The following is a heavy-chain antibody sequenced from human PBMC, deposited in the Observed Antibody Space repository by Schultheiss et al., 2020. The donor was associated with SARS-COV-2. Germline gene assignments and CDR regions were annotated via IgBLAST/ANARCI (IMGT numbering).Heavy chain of an antibody. CDR1: GGSFSGYY. Sequence: SETLSLTCAVYGGSFSGYYWSWVRQPPGKGLEWIGEIYHSGSTNYNPSLKSRVTISVDTSKNQFSLKLSSVTAADTAVYYCARDDYGVQGWIIDLWGRGTLVTVSS. CDR3: ARDDYGVQGWIIDL. J-gene: IGHJ2*01. CDR2: IYHSGST. D-gene: IGHD4-17*01. V-gene: IGHV4-34*01.